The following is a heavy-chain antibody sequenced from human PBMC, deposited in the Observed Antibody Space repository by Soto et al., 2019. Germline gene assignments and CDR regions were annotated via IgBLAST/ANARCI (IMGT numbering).Heavy chain of an antibody. J-gene: IGHJ3*02. CDR1: GGSISSYY. V-gene: IGHV4-59*08. Sequence: SETLSLTCTVSGGSISSYYWSWIRQPPGKGLEWIGYIYYSGSTNYNPSLKSRVTISVDTSKNQFSLGLNSVTAADTAVYYCARRWGGTFDIWGQGTMVTVSS. D-gene: IGHD3-10*01. CDR3: ARRWGGTFDI. CDR2: IYYSGST.